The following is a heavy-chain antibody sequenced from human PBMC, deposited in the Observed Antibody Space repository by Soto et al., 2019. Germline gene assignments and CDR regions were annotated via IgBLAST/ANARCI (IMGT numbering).Heavy chain of an antibody. D-gene: IGHD5-18*01. CDR2: IWFHGNEK. V-gene: IGHV3-30*02. J-gene: IGHJ3*02. CDR1: GFNFEISG. Sequence: GGSLRLSCVASGFNFEISGMNWLRQAPGKGLEWLAMIWFHGNEKYYGESVKGRFTISRDNPEKTLYLQMSSLRAEDTAVYYCVKQDGYSYAFDIWGQGTMVTVSS. CDR3: VKQDGYSYAFDI.